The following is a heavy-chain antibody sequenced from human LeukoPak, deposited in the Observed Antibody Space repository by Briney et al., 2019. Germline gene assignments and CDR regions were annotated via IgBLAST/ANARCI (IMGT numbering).Heavy chain of an antibody. V-gene: IGHV4-34*01. CDR1: GGSFSGYY. J-gene: IGHJ4*02. CDR3: ARAGYSSGWSEGYFDY. Sequence: PSETLSLTCAVYGGSFSGYYWSWIRQPPGKGLEWIGEINHSGSTNYNPSLKSRVTISVDTSKNQFSLKLSSVTAADTAVYYCARAGYSSGWSEGYFDYWGQGTLVTVSS. CDR2: INHSGST. D-gene: IGHD6-19*01.